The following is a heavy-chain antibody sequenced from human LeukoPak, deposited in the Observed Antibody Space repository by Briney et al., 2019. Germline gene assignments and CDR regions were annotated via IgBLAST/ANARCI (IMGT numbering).Heavy chain of an antibody. D-gene: IGHD3-16*02. Sequence: SETLSLTCTVSGGSISSSSYYWGWIRQPPGKGLEWIGSIYYSGSTYYNPSLKSRVTISGDTSKNRFSLKLSSVTAADTAVYYCARDENGYVWGSFRAWGQGTLVTVSS. CDR2: IYYSGST. J-gene: IGHJ5*02. CDR3: ARDENGYVWGSFRA. V-gene: IGHV4-39*07. CDR1: GGSISSSSYY.